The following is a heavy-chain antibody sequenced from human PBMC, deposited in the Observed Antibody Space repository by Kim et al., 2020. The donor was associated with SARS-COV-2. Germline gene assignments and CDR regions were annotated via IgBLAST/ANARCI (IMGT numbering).Heavy chain of an antibody. CDR1: GFTFSNYG. J-gene: IGHJ4*02. CDR2: ISGSGDTT. CDR3: ANPRQPDY. Sequence: GGSLRLSCAASGFTFSNYGMSWVRQAPGKGLEWVSGISGSGDTTSYADSVKGRFTISRDNSKNALYLQMSSLRAEDTAIYYCANPRQPDYWGKGTLGTV. V-gene: IGHV3-23*01. D-gene: IGHD6-13*01.